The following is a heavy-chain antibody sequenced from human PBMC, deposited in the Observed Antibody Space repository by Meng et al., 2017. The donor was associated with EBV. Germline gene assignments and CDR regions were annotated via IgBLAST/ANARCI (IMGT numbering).Heavy chain of an antibody. CDR2: FLPILGAA. V-gene: IGHV1-69*06. J-gene: IGHJ5*02. CDR3: ARDGIAVPGGSNWFDP. D-gene: IGHD6-19*01. CDR1: GDIFTNLA. Sequence: QVQLVQSGAEVQKPGSSVNVSCKASGDIFTNLAFTWVRQVPGKGLEWMGGFLPILGAANYAQKFQGRLTITADKSTTTAFMELRSLRVDDTAVYFCARDGIAVPGGSNWFDPWGQGTLVTVAS.